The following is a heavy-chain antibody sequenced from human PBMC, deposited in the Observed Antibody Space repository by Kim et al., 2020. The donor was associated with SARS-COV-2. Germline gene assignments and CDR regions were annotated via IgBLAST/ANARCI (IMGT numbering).Heavy chain of an antibody. Sequence: ASVKVSCKASGYTFTSYGISWVRQAPGQGLEWMGWISAYNGNTNYAQKVQGRVTMTTDTSTSTAYMELRSLRSDDTAVYYCARDPGHITIFGVVTANWFDPWGQGTLVTVSS. V-gene: IGHV1-18*01. J-gene: IGHJ5*02. D-gene: IGHD3-3*01. CDR1: GYTFTSYG. CDR2: ISAYNGNT. CDR3: ARDPGHITIFGVVTANWFDP.